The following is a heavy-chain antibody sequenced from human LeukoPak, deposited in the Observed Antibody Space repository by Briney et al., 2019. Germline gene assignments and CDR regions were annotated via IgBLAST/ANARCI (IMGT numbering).Heavy chain of an antibody. CDR3: AHMSIFGVIEGYFDY. D-gene: IGHD3-3*01. Sequence: SGPTLVNPTQTLTLTCIFSGFSLRTSGVGVGWIRQPPGKALEWLALIYWNDDKRYSPSLRSRLTITKDTSKNQVVLTMINMDPVDTATYSCAHMSIFGVIEGYFDYWGQGTLVTVSS. CDR2: IYWNDDK. V-gene: IGHV2-5*01. J-gene: IGHJ4*02. CDR1: GFSLRTSGVG.